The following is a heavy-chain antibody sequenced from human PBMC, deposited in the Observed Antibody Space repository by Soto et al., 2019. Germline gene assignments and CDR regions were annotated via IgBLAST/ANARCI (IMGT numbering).Heavy chain of an antibody. CDR3: ARESEDLTSNFDY. CDR2: LSGSGVGS. J-gene: IGHJ4*02. Sequence: PGGSLRLSCAASGFTFSSYAMSWVRQAPGKGLEWVSTLSGSGVGSYYADSVKGRFTISRDNSKNTLFLQMNTLRAEDTAVYYCARESEDLTSNFDYWGQGTLVTVSS. CDR1: GFTFSSYA. V-gene: IGHV3-23*01.